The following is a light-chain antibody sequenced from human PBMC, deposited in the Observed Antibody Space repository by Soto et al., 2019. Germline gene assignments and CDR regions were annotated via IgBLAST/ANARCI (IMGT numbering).Light chain of an antibody. J-gene: IGKJ5*01. CDR2: DTS. Sequence: EIVLTQSPATLSLSPGERATLSCGASQSINSNYLAWYQQKPGLAPRLVIYDTSRKAPGIPDRLTGSGSGKDFTLTISRLEPEDSPIYYCQQYGSSPPFGQGTRLEIK. CDR1: QSINSNY. V-gene: IGKV3D-20*01. CDR3: QQYGSSPP.